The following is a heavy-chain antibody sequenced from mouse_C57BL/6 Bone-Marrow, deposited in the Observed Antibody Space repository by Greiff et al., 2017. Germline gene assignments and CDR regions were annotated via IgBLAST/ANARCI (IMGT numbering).Heavy chain of an antibody. Sequence: QVHVKQPGAELVKPGASVKLSCKASGYTFTSYWMQWVKQRPGQGLEWIGEIDPSDSYTNYNQKFKGKATLTVDTSSSTAYMQLSSLTSEDSAVYYCARRGYSNYECAMDYWGQGTSVTVSS. V-gene: IGHV1-50*01. J-gene: IGHJ4*01. D-gene: IGHD2-5*01. CDR2: IDPSDSYT. CDR3: ARRGYSNYECAMDY. CDR1: GYTFTSYW.